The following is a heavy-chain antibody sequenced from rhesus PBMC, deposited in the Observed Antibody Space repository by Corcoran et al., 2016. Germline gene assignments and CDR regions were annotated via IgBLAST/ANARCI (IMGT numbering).Heavy chain of an antibody. D-gene: IGHD5-12*01. CDR1: GGSISSSY. J-gene: IGHJ4*01. V-gene: IGHV4-169*02. Sequence: QLQLQESGPGLVKPSETLSVTCAVSGGSISSSYWRWIRQAPGKGMEWIGYVYGSRRSTHSNPSLQSRVTLSVDTSKNQLSLKLSSVTAADTAVYYCASDRLYSSVWGQGVLVTVSS. CDR3: ASDRLYSSV. CDR2: VYGSRRST.